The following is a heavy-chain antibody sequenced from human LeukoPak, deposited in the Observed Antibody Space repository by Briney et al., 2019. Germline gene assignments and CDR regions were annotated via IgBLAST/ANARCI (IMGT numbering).Heavy chain of an antibody. J-gene: IGHJ5*02. CDR3: ARDPTPSIAVAGAHWFDP. V-gene: IGHV1-18*01. CDR2: ISAYNGNT. D-gene: IGHD6-19*01. CDR1: GYTFTSYG. Sequence: ASVKVSCKASGYTFTSYGISWVRQAPGQGLEWMGWISAYNGNTNYAQKLQGRVTMTTDTSTSTAYMELSSLRSEDTAVYYCARDPTPSIAVAGAHWFDPWGQGTLVTVSS.